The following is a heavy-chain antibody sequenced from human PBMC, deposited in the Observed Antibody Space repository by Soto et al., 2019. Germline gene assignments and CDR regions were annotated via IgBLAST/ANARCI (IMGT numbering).Heavy chain of an antibody. CDR1: GLSFNNYG. J-gene: IGHJ6*01. CDR2: VSKSDYT. CDR3: ARDRWGVVVTSLDV. V-gene: IGHV3-21*01. D-gene: IGHD3-22*01. Sequence: GSRSLCFVVSGLSFNNYGINGVRQAPGKGLELVSTVSKSDYTYYSDSAKGRFTISRDNDKNSLYLQMDSLRAEDTAVYYCARDRWGVVVTSLDVWGQGTTGTVSS.